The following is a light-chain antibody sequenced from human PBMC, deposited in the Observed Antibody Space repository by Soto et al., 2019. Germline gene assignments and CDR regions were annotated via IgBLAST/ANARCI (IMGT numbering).Light chain of an antibody. CDR1: SANIGSNT. J-gene: IGLJ2*01. V-gene: IGLV1-44*01. CDR2: SNN. CDR3: AAWDDSLNGPV. Sequence: QSVLTQPPSASGTPGQRVTSSWSGSSANIGSNTVNWYQQLPGTAPKLLIYSNNQRPSGVPDRFSGSKSGTSASLAISGLHSEDEADYYCAAWDDSLNGPVFGGGTKVTVL.